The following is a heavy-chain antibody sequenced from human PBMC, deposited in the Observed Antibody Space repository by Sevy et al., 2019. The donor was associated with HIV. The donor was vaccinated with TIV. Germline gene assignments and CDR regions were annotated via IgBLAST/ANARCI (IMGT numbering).Heavy chain of an antibody. V-gene: IGHV3-9*03. CDR3: AKGVTIVPGVWSNDFDY. J-gene: IGHJ4*02. Sequence: GGSLRLSCAASGFTFDDDAMHWVRQAPGKVLEWVSGISWMSGRIGYADSVKGRFTISRDKAKNSMYLKMISLRIEDMGLYYCAKGVTIVPGVWSNDFDYWGQGTLVTVSS. CDR1: GFTFDDDA. D-gene: IGHD3-10*01. CDR2: ISWMSGRI.